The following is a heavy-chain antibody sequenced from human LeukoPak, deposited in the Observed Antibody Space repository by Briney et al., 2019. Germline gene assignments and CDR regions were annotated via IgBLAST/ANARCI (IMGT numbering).Heavy chain of an antibody. V-gene: IGHV4-39*07. Sequence: SETLSLTCSVSGGSISSSDDYWGFVRQTPGKGLEWMGSIYYTGSSHYNPSLKSRVTISVDTSKNQFSLKLSSVTAADTAVYYCARPGYYDYVWGSYRFHPFDYWGQGTLVTVSS. J-gene: IGHJ4*02. CDR2: IYYTGSS. CDR3: ARPGYYDYVWGSYRFHPFDY. CDR1: GGSISSSDDY. D-gene: IGHD3-16*02.